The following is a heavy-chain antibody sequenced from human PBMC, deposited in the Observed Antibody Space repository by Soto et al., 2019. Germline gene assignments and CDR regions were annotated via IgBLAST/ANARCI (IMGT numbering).Heavy chain of an antibody. Sequence: GGSLRLSCAASGFTFSSYAMSWVRQAPGKGLEWVSAISGSGGSTYYADSVKGRFTISRDNSKNTLYLQMNSLRAEDTAVCYCAKAGLRYFDWLLGTNYFDYWGQGTLVTVSS. J-gene: IGHJ4*02. CDR1: GFTFSSYA. CDR3: AKAGLRYFDWLLGTNYFDY. D-gene: IGHD3-9*01. CDR2: ISGSGGST. V-gene: IGHV3-23*01.